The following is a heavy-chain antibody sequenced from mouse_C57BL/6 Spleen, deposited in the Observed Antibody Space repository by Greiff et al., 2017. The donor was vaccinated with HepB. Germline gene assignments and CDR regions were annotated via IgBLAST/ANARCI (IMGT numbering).Heavy chain of an antibody. J-gene: IGHJ4*01. CDR2: IDPSDSST. Sequence: QVQLQQPGAELVMPGASVKLSCKASGYTFTSYWMHWVKQRPGQGLEWIGEIDPSDSSTNYNQKFKGKSTLTVDKSSSTAYMQLSSLTSEDSAVYYCSRGPLTGTDVYAMDYWGQGTSVTVSS. CDR1: GYTFTSYW. D-gene: IGHD4-1*01. V-gene: IGHV1-69*01. CDR3: SRGPLTGTDVYAMDY.